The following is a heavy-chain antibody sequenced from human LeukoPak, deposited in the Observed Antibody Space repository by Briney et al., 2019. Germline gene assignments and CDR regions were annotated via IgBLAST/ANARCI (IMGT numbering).Heavy chain of an antibody. CDR1: GFTFSSYS. Sequence: AGGSLRLSCAASGFTFSSYSMNWVRQAPGKGLEWVSSISSSSSYIYYADSVKGRFTISRDNAKNSLYLQMNSLRAEDTAVYYCASTDYYDSSGYFSRPDYWGQGTLVTVSS. D-gene: IGHD3-22*01. CDR3: ASTDYYDSSGYFSRPDY. V-gene: IGHV3-21*01. CDR2: ISSSSSYI. J-gene: IGHJ4*02.